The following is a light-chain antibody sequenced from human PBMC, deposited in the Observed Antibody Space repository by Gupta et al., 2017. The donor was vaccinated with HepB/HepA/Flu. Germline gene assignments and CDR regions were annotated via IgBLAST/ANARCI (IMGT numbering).Light chain of an antibody. Sequence: EIVMTQSPATLSVSPGERATLSCRASQSVANNLAWYQQKPGQAPRLLIYGASSRDTGIPARFSGSGSGKEFTLTISSRQSEDFAVYYCQQYNNWPPYTFGQGTKLEIK. CDR2: GAS. J-gene: IGKJ2*01. CDR3: QQYNNWPPYT. V-gene: IGKV3-15*01. CDR1: QSVANN.